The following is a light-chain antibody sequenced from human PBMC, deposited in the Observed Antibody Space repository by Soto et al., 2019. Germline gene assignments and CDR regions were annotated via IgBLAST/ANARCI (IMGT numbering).Light chain of an antibody. CDR1: QSVSSN. Sequence: EIVMTQSPATLSVSPGERATLSCRASQSVSSNLAWYQQKPGQAPRLLIYGASTRATGTPVRFSGSGSGTEFTLTISSLQSEDFAVYYCQQYNNWLYTFGQGTKLEIK. J-gene: IGKJ2*01. CDR3: QQYNNWLYT. CDR2: GAS. V-gene: IGKV3-15*01.